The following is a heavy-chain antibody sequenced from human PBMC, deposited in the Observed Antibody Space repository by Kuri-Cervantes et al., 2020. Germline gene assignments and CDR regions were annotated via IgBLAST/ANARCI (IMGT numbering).Heavy chain of an antibody. CDR1: GYTFTTYG. Sequence: ASVKVSCKASGYTFTTYGISWVRQAPGQGLEWMGWISAYNGDTKYAQKLQGRVTMTTDTSTSTAYMELRSLRSDDTAVYYCARVAIYNWNYAYWFDPWGQGTLVTVSS. J-gene: IGHJ5*02. CDR2: ISAYNGDT. CDR3: ARVAIYNWNYAYWFDP. D-gene: IGHD1-7*01. V-gene: IGHV1-18*01.